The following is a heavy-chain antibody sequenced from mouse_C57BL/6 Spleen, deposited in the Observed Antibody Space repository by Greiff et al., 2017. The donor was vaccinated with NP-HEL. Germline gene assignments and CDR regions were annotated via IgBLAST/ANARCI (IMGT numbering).Heavy chain of an antibody. CDR1: GYTFTDYY. D-gene: IGHD1-1*01. Sequence: VQLQQSGPELVKPGASVKISCKASGYTFTDYYMNWVKQSHGKSLEWIGDINPNNGGTSYNQKFKGKATLTVDKSSSTAYMELRSLTSEDSAVYYCATLTTEVDYYFDYWGQGTTLTVSS. CDR2: INPNNGGT. V-gene: IGHV1-26*01. CDR3: ATLTTEVDYYFDY. J-gene: IGHJ2*01.